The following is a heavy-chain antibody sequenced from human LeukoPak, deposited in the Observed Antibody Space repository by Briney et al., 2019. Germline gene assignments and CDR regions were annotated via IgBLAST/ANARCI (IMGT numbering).Heavy chain of an antibody. CDR1: GFTFDDYA. V-gene: IGHV3-9*01. CDR3: AKAVGAYYYGSGSYWFDY. Sequence: PGGSLRLSCAASGFTFDDYAMHWVQQAPGKGLEWVSGISWNSGSIGYADSVKGRFTISRDNAKNSLYLQMNSLRAEDTALYYCAKAVGAYYYGSGSYWFDYWGQGTLVTVSS. CDR2: ISWNSGSI. J-gene: IGHJ4*02. D-gene: IGHD3-10*01.